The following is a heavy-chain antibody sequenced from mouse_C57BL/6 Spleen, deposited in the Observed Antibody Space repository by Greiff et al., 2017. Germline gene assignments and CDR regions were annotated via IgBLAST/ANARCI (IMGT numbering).Heavy chain of an antibody. CDR1: GFNIQDYY. Sequence: VQLQQSGAELVKPGASVKLSCTASGFNIQDYYMHWVKQRTEQGLEWIGRIDPEDGETKYAPKFQGKATITADTSSNTAYLQISSLTSEDTAVYCGALIYDDYDGDAMDYWGQGTSVTVSS. CDR2: IDPEDGET. J-gene: IGHJ4*01. CDR3: ALIYDDYDGDAMDY. D-gene: IGHD2-4*01. V-gene: IGHV14-2*01.